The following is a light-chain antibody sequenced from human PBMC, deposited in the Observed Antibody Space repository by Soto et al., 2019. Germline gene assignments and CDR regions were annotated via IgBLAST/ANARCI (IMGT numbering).Light chain of an antibody. Sequence: DIQLTQSPSFLSASVGDRVTITCRASQGISSCLAWYQQKPGKATKLLIYAASTLQSGVPSRFSGSGSGTEFTLTISSLQPEDFATYYCQQFNSYPLTFGGGTKVEIK. CDR3: QQFNSYPLT. CDR1: QGISSC. CDR2: AAS. J-gene: IGKJ4*01. V-gene: IGKV1-9*01.